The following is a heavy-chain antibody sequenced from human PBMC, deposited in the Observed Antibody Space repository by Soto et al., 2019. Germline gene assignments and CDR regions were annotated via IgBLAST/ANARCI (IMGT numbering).Heavy chain of an antibody. J-gene: IGHJ5*02. Sequence: QVQLQESGPGLVKPSQTLSLTCTVSGGSISSGGYYWSWIRQHPGKGLEWIGYIYYSGSTYYNPSRKCRLTISVDTSKNQFSLKPSSVTAADTAAYYCARTTHGDYVPWGQGTLVTVSS. CDR2: IYYSGST. V-gene: IGHV4-31*03. D-gene: IGHD4-17*01. CDR1: GGSISSGGYY. CDR3: ARTTHGDYVP.